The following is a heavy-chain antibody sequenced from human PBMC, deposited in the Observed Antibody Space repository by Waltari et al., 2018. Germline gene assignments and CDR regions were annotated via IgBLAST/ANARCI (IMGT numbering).Heavy chain of an antibody. D-gene: IGHD3-10*01. CDR1: GYSISSGYY. CDR3: ARGLFYGSGSYLFDY. CDR2: IYHSGST. J-gene: IGHJ4*02. V-gene: IGHV4-38-2*02. Sequence: QVQLQESGPGLVKPSETLSLTCTVSGYSISSGYYWGWIRQPPGKGLEWIGSIYHSGSTYYTPSLKSRVTISVDTSKNQFSLKLSSVTAADTAVYYCARGLFYGSGSYLFDYWGQGTLVTVSS.